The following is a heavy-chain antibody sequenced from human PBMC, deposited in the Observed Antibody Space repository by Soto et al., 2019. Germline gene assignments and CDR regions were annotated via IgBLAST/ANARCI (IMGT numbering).Heavy chain of an antibody. CDR1: GFTFSIYG. V-gene: IGHV3-33*01. Sequence: GGSLRLSCAASGFTFSIYGMHWVRQAPGKGLEWVAVIWNDGSNKYYGDSVKGRFTISRDNSKNSLYLLMNSLRAEDTAVYYCARDYSSYGPFDYWGQGTLVTVSS. D-gene: IGHD5-18*01. J-gene: IGHJ4*02. CDR3: ARDYSSYGPFDY. CDR2: IWNDGSNK.